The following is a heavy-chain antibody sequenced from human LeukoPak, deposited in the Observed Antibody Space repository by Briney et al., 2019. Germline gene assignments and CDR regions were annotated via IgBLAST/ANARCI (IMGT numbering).Heavy chain of an antibody. D-gene: IGHD6-6*01. Sequence: ASVKVSCKASGGTFSSYAISWVRQATGQGLEWMGWMNPNSGNTGYAQKFQGRVTITRNTSISTAYMELSSLRSEDTAVYYCARGNEYSSSQFDYWGQGTLVTVSS. J-gene: IGHJ4*02. CDR3: ARGNEYSSSQFDY. CDR1: GGTFSSYA. CDR2: MNPNSGNT. V-gene: IGHV1-8*03.